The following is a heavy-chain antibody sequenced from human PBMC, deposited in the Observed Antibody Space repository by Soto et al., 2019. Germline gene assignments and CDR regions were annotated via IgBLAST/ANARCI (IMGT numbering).Heavy chain of an antibody. CDR2: IKQDGSEK. CDR1: GFIFSDYW. V-gene: IGHV3-7*03. Sequence: SLRLSCAASGFIFSDYWMSWVRQVPGKGLEWVANIKQDGSEKYYVDSVKGRFTISRDNAKNSLYLQMSSLRAEDTAVYYCARDGVITFGGVIVTDYWGQGTLVTVSS. D-gene: IGHD3-16*02. J-gene: IGHJ4*02. CDR3: ARDGVITFGGVIVTDY.